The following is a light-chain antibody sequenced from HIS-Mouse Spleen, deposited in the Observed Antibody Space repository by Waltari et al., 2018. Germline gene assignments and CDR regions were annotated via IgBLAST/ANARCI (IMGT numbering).Light chain of an antibody. V-gene: IGLV2-14*01. CDR2: EFS. CDR1: SSDVGGYNY. Sequence: QSALTRPASVSGSPGQSITISCTGTSSDVGGYNYVSWYQQHPGNAPKLMIYEFSNRPSGGSNRFSGSKSGNTASLTISGLQAEDEADYYCSSYTSSSTLDWVFGGGTKLTVL. CDR3: SSYTSSSTLDWV. J-gene: IGLJ3*02.